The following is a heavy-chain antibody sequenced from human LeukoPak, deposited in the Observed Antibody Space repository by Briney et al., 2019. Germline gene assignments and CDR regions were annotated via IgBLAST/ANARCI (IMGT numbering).Heavy chain of an antibody. J-gene: IGHJ4*02. D-gene: IGHD5-12*01. Sequence: GGSLRLSCEVSGFTFDDYSMHWVRQPPGKGPQWVSTISWDGGSTSYGSSVKGRFTISRDNSRNSLYLQMNSLTTDDTAVYYCAKDLSSGYDSWFPDYWGQGTLVTVSS. CDR3: AKDLSSGYDSWFPDY. CDR1: GFTFDDYS. V-gene: IGHV3-43*01. CDR2: ISWDGGST.